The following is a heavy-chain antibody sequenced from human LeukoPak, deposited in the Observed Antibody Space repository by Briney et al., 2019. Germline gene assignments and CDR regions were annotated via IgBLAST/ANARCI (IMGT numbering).Heavy chain of an antibody. CDR2: INTKSGRT. D-gene: IGHD2-21*01. V-gene: IGHV1-2*02. Sequence: ASVGVSCKTSGYSFTDYYIRWVRQAPGQGLEWMGWINTKSGRTSSARKFQGRVTMTRDPSITTVYMDMAWLTSDDTAIYFCARADLIDAGPYLIGPWGQGTLVTVSS. J-gene: IGHJ5*02. CDR1: GYSFTDYY. CDR3: ARADLIDAGPYLIGP.